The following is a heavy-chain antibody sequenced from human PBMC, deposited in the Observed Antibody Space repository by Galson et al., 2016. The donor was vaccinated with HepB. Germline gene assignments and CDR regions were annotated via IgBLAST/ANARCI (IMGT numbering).Heavy chain of an antibody. CDR1: GDSVSSNSAA. Sequence: CAISGDSVSSNSAAWHWIRQSPSRGLEWLGRTYYRSKWYNDYAVSVKSRIIINPDTPQNQFSLHLNSVTPEDTAVYYCAREFAPYDILTGFMTHGLDVWGQGTTVTVSS. CDR2: TYYRSKWYN. J-gene: IGHJ6*02. D-gene: IGHD3-9*01. V-gene: IGHV6-1*01. CDR3: AREFAPYDILTGFMTHGLDV.